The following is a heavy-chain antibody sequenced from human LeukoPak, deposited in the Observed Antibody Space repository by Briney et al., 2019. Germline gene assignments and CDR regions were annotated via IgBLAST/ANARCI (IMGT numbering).Heavy chain of an antibody. J-gene: IGHJ4*02. Sequence: SETLSLTCTVSGGSISSYYWSWIRQPPGKGLEWIGYIYYSGSTNYNPSLKSRVTISVDTSKNQFSLKLSSVTAADTAVYYCAGGSGRLRLRGGFFDYWGQGTLVTVSS. D-gene: IGHD4-17*01. CDR3: AGGSGRLRLRGGFFDY. V-gene: IGHV4-59*01. CDR2: IYYSGST. CDR1: GGSISSYY.